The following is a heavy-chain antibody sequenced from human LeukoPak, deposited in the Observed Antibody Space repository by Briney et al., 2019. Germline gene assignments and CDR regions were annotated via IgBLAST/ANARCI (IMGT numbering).Heavy chain of an antibody. J-gene: IGHJ4*02. CDR1: GFIFSSYT. CDR2: ISSSSSYL. V-gene: IGHV3-21*06. CDR3: ASPKSEDGYFDN. Sequence: GGSLRLSCAASGFIFSSYTMIWVRQAPGKGLEWVSSISSSSSYLYYADSVTGRFTISRDNAKNSLNLQMNSLRAEDTAVYYYASPKSEDGYFDNWGQGTLVTVSS.